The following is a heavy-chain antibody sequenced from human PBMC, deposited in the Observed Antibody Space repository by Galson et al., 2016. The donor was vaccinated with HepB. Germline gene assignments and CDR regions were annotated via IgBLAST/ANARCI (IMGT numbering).Heavy chain of an antibody. V-gene: IGHV1-18*01. J-gene: IGHJ4*02. Sequence: SVKVSCKASGYTFINHGISWVRQAPGHGLEWVGWVSTYNADSRYAQKFQDRVTMTTDTSTSTAYMELRSLRSDDTATYYCARDLEVIEWLRPLDYWCQGTLVTVSS. CDR1: GYTFINHG. CDR2: VSTYNADS. D-gene: IGHD5-12*01. CDR3: ARDLEVIEWLRPLDY.